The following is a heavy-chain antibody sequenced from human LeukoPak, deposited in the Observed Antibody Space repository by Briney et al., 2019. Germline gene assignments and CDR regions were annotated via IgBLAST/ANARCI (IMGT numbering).Heavy chain of an antibody. J-gene: IGHJ4*02. CDR1: GGTLSSYA. CDR2: IIPIFGTA. D-gene: IGHD3-3*01. Sequence: ASVRVSCEASGGTLSSYAISWVRQAPGQGLEWMGGIIPIFGTANYAQKSQGRDTTTADESTSTAYMELSSLRSEDTAVYYCARDSYYDFWSAPHESYYFDYWGQGTLVTVSS. V-gene: IGHV1-69*13. CDR3: ARDSYYDFWSAPHESYYFDY.